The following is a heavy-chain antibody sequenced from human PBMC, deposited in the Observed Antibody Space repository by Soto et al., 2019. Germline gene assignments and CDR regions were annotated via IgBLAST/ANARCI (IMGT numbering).Heavy chain of an antibody. CDR1: GGTFRSSA. CDR3: ARDRDRLQLGGNYYYIMDV. CDR2: IIPIFPTP. D-gene: IGHD4-4*01. Sequence: QVQLVQSGAEVKKPGSSVKLSCKASGGTFRSSAISWVRQAPGQGLEWMGGIIPIFPTPDYAQKFQERVTFTTDKXASTAYMELSSLTSEDTAVYYCARDRDRLQLGGNYYYIMDVWGQGTTVTVSS. V-gene: IGHV1-69*05. J-gene: IGHJ6*02.